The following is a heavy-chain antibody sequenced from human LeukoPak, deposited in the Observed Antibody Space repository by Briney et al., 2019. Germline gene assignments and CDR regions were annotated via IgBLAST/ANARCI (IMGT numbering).Heavy chain of an antibody. CDR3: ARYSSGPEVVDY. J-gene: IGHJ4*02. Sequence: SETLSLTCTVSGGSVSDYYWSWIRQSPGKGLEWIGYIYYTGSTSYNPSLRSRVTMSADTSKNQFSLKLSSVTAADTAVYYCARYSSGPEVVDYWGQGTLVTVSS. D-gene: IGHD6-19*01. CDR1: GGSVSDYY. V-gene: IGHV4-59*02. CDR2: IYYTGST.